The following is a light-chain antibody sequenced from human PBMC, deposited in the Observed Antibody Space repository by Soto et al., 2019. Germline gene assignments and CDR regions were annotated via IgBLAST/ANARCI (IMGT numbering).Light chain of an antibody. V-gene: IGKV2-28*01. CDR1: QSLLHSNGYIY. CDR2: LGS. J-gene: IGKJ1*01. CDR3: MQALQTWT. Sequence: IVMTQSPLSLPVTPGEPASISCRSSQSLLHSNGYIYLDWYLQKPGQSPQLLIYLGSNRASGVPDRFSGSGSGTDFTLKISRVEAEDVGVYYCMQALQTWTFGQGSKVDIK.